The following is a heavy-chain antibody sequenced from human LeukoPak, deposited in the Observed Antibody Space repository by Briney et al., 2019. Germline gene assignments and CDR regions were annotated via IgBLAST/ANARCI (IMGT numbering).Heavy chain of an antibody. CDR1: GFTFDDYA. V-gene: IGHV3-9*01. CDR2: ISWNSGSI. CDR3: AFYDSSGYDYY. J-gene: IGHJ4*02. D-gene: IGHD3-22*01. Sequence: PGGSLRLSCAASGFTFDDYAMHWVRQAPGKGLEWVSGISWNSGSIGYADSVKGRFTISRDNAKNSLYLQMNSLRAEDTALYYCAFYDSSGYDYYWGQGTLVTVSS.